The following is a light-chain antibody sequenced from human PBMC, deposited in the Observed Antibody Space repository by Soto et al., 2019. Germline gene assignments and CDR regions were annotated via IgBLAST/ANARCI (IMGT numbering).Light chain of an antibody. CDR1: STDFVSYNR. CDR2: EAS. CDR3: QSYDTSLSAVV. Sequence: QSALTQPPSVSGSPGQSVTISCTGTSTDFVSYNRVSWYQQPPGTAPKLIIYEASNRPSGVPDRFSGSKSGNTASLTISGLQAADEADYYCQSYDTSLSAVVFGGGTKLTVL. V-gene: IGLV2-18*02. J-gene: IGLJ3*02.